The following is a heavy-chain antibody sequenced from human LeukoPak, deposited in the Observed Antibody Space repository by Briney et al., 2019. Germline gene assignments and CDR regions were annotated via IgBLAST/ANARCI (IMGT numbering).Heavy chain of an antibody. D-gene: IGHD2-2*02. Sequence: GGSLRFSCVTSGFTFSSYAFHWVRQAPGKGLEWVATMSFDVNNKYYADSVRGRFTISRDNSKNTLYLQMNSLGAEDTAVYSCARGYCTSSSCYNDYWGQGTLVTVSS. CDR3: ARGYCTSSSCYNDY. CDR1: GFTFSSYA. CDR2: MSFDVNNK. V-gene: IGHV3-30*04. J-gene: IGHJ4*02.